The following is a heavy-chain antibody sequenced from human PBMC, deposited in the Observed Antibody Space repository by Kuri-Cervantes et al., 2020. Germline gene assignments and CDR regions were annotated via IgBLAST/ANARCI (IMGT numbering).Heavy chain of an antibody. D-gene: IGHD3-22*01. J-gene: IGHJ3*02. CDR2: ISWNSGSI. Sequence: GGSLRLSCAASGFTFSSYWMHWVRQAPGKGLEWVSGISWNSGSIGYADSVKGRFTISRDNAKNSLYLQMNSLRAEDTAVYYCAKHGDYYDSSPRYAFDIWGQGTMVTVSS. CDR1: GFTFSSYW. CDR3: AKHGDYYDSSPRYAFDI. V-gene: IGHV3-9*01.